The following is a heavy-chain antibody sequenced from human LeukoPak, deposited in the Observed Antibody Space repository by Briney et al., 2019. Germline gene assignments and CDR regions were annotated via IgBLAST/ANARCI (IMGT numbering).Heavy chain of an antibody. CDR3: AREMNYYDSGSFDY. Sequence: ASVKVSCKASGYTFTSYDINWVRQATGQGLEWMGWMNPNSANTGYAQKIQGRVTMTRNTSISTAYMELSSLRSEDTALYYCAREMNYYDSGSFDYWGQGTLVTVSS. CDR1: GYTFTSYD. V-gene: IGHV1-8*01. J-gene: IGHJ4*02. CDR2: MNPNSANT. D-gene: IGHD3-10*01.